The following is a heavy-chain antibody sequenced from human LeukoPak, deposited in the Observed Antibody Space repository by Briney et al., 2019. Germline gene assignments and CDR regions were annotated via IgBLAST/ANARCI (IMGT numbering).Heavy chain of an antibody. V-gene: IGHV3-20*04. CDR3: AREMYASGWLNAFDI. J-gene: IGHJ3*02. CDR1: GFTFDDDG. CDR2: I. Sequence: GGSLRLSCAASGFTFDDDGMSWVRQAPGKGLEWVSGITISRDNAKNSLYLQMNSLRAEDTAFYYCAREMYASGWLNAFDIWGQGTMVTVSS. D-gene: IGHD6-19*01.